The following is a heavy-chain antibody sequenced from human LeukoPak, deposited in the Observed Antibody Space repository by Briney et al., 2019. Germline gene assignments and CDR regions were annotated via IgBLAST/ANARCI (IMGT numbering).Heavy chain of an antibody. V-gene: IGHV1-69*05. Sequence: SVKVSCKASGGTFSSYAISWLRHAPGQRLEWMGRIIPIFGTANYAQKFQGRVTITTDESTSTAYMELSSLRSEDTAVYYCASPTTFRGIGLDYWGQGTLVTVSS. CDR2: IIPIFGTA. D-gene: IGHD5-12*01. J-gene: IGHJ4*02. CDR3: ASPTTFRGIGLDY. CDR1: GGTFSSYA.